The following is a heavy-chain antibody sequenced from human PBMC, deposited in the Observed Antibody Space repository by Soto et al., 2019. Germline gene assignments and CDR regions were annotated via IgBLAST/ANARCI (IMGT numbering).Heavy chain of an antibody. CDR1: GFIFSSYA. J-gene: IGHJ5*02. CDR2: ISFDGSSE. D-gene: IGHD6-19*01. CDR3: AREDFRQWLDPKNRFDP. Sequence: QVQLVESGGGVVQPGRSLRLSCAASGFIFSSYAMHWVRRAPGKGLEWVAAISFDGSSEYYADSVKGRFKISRESSRXXXXXXXXXXXXXXXXXXXCAREDFRQWLDPKNRFDPWGQGTQVTVS. V-gene: IGHV3-30-3*01.